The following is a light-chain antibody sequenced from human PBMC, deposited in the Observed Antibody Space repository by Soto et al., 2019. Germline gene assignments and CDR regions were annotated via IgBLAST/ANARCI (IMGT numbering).Light chain of an antibody. CDR3: QQYNNWPPMT. CDR2: GAS. J-gene: IGKJ1*01. Sequence: EIVMTQSPATLSVSPGERATLSCRASQSVSRNLAWYQQKPGQAPRLLIYGASTRATGVPATFSGSASGTEFTLTISSLQSEDFAVYYCQQYNNWPPMTFGQGTKVEIK. V-gene: IGKV3-15*01. CDR1: QSVSRN.